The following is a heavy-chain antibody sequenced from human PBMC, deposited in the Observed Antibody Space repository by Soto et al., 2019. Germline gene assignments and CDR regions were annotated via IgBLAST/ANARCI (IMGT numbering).Heavy chain of an antibody. D-gene: IGHD3-3*01. Sequence: TSETLSVTCTVSGDSISSGEYYWSWIRQPPGKGLEWIGYIYYSGSTYYNPSLKSRVTISVDTSRNQFSLKLSSVTAADTAVYYCDRDNILGILYGGMDVRCEVPSVT. V-gene: IGHV4-30-4*01. CDR2: IYYSGST. CDR3: DRDNILGILYGGMDV. J-gene: IGHJ6*02. CDR1: GDSISSGEYY.